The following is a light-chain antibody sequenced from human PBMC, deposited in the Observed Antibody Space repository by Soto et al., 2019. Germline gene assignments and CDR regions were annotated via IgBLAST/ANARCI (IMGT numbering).Light chain of an antibody. CDR1: QASSRN. CDR3: QQFDDYPLN. Sequence: DLVLTQSPSSLSASVGDTVTISCRASQASSRNVACYQQKPGKPPKLLIYGASTWQSDVPARCSGSGSGTEFTLTVSSLQPEDSATYYCQQFDDYPLNFGGGTKVEIK. J-gene: IGKJ4*01. V-gene: IGKV1-9*01. CDR2: GAS.